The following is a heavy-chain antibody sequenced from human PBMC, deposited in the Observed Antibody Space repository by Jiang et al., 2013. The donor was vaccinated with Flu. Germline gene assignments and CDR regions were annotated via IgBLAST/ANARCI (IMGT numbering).Heavy chain of an antibody. V-gene: IGHV3-30*18. J-gene: IGHJ3*02. CDR2: ISYDGSNK. D-gene: IGHD3-22*01. Sequence: PGRSLRLSCAASGFTFSSYGMHWVRQAPGKGLEWVAVISYDGSNKYYADSVKGRFTISRDNSKNTLYLQMNSLRAEDTAVYYCAKFRSEIVVVVPGDAFDIWGQGTMVTVSS. CDR3: AKFRSEIVVVVPGDAFDI. CDR1: GFTFSSYG.